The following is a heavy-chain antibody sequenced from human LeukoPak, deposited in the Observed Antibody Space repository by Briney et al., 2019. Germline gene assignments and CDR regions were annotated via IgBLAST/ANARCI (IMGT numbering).Heavy chain of an antibody. CDR2: IYHSGST. V-gene: IGHV4-30-2*01. J-gene: IGHJ4*02. CDR3: ARLQDSSGYPHNGVDY. D-gene: IGHD3-22*01. Sequence: PSETLSLTCTVSGGSISSGGYYWSWIRQPPGKGLEWIGYIYHSGSTYYNPSLKSRVTISVDRSKNQFSLKLSSVTAADTAVYYCARLQDSSGYPHNGVDYWGQGTLVTVSS. CDR1: GGSISSGGYY.